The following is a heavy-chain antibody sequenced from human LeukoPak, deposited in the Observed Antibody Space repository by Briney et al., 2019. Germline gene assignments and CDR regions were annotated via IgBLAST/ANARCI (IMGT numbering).Heavy chain of an antibody. V-gene: IGHV4-34*01. CDR1: GFTFSSYS. CDR3: ARSQAIFGVVVYNWFDP. J-gene: IGHJ5*02. CDR2: INHSGST. Sequence: PGGSLRLSCAASGFTFSSYSMNWVRQAPGKGLEWIGEINHSGSTNYNPSLKSRVTISVDTSKNQFSLKLSSVTAADTAVYYCARSQAIFGVVVYNWFDPWGQGTLVTVSS. D-gene: IGHD3-3*01.